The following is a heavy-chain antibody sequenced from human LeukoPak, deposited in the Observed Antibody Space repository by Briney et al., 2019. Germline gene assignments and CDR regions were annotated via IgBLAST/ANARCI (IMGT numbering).Heavy chain of an antibody. CDR1: GYTFTSYG. J-gene: IGHJ6*02. V-gene: IGHV1-18*01. D-gene: IGHD2-15*01. Sequence: ASVKVSCKASGYTFTSYGISWVRQAPGQGLEWMGWISAYNGNTNYAQKLQGRVTMATDTSTSTAYMELRSLRSDDTAVYYCARVGYCSGGSCYYDWFPYYYYGMDVWGQGTTVTVS. CDR3: ARVGYCSGGSCYYDWFPYYYYGMDV. CDR2: ISAYNGNT.